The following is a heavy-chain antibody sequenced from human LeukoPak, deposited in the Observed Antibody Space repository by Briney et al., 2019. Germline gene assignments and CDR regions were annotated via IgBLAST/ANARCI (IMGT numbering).Heavy chain of an antibody. V-gene: IGHV1-18*01. CDR3: ARDLWTVRIAVAGTVGY. D-gene: IGHD6-19*01. J-gene: IGHJ4*02. CDR2: ISAYNGNT. CDR1: GYTFTSYG. Sequence: ASVKVSCKASGYTFTSYGISWVRQAPGQGLEWMGWISAYNGNTNYAQKLQGRVTMTTDASTSTAYMELRSLRSDDTAVYYCARDLWTVRIAVAGTVGYWGQGTLVTVSS.